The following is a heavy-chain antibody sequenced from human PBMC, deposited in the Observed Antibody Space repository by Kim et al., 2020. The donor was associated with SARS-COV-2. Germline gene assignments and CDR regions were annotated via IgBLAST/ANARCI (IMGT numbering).Heavy chain of an antibody. V-gene: IGHV3-30*04. Sequence: GGSLRLSCAASGFTFSAHALHWVRQAPGKGLEWVALISYNGGHVSYPDSVKGRFIISRDNTKSTLYLQMNSLRPEDTTVYYCLAEIGGRSFGHLGQGTLVTVSS. CDR1: GFTFSAHA. D-gene: IGHD2-15*01. CDR2: ISYNGGHV. CDR3: LAEIGGRSFGH. J-gene: IGHJ4*02.